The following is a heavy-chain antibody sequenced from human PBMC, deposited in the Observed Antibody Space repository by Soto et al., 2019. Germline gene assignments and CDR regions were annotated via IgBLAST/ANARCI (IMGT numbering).Heavy chain of an antibody. J-gene: IGHJ4*02. CDR2: VNAYNGNT. CDR1: GYSFTSFG. D-gene: IGHD2-21*02. V-gene: IGHV1-18*01. Sequence: QVQLVQSGGEVKKPGASVKVSCKASGYSFTSFGVNWVRQAPGQGLEWMGWVNAYNGNTNYAQKFQGRLTVTNDTSTTTVYMELSSLTSEDTAVYWCARELYSCGGDCPYYMDYWGQGTLVTVSS. CDR3: ARELYSCGGDCPYYMDY.